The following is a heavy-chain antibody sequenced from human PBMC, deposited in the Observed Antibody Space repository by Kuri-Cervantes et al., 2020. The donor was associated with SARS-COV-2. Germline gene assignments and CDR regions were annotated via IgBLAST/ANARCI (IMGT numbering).Heavy chain of an antibody. CDR2: MNPDTGNS. CDR1: GGTFSSYA. J-gene: IGHJ3*02. D-gene: IGHD5-12*01. V-gene: IGHV1-8*02. CDR3: ARYSGDWTPDGFDI. Sequence: ASAKVSCKASGGTFSSYAISWVRQAPGQGLEWMGWMNPDTGNSGYAQNFRGRVTMTRDTSSSTAYMELSSLRSEDSAIYYCARYSGDWTPDGFDIWGQGTMVTVSS.